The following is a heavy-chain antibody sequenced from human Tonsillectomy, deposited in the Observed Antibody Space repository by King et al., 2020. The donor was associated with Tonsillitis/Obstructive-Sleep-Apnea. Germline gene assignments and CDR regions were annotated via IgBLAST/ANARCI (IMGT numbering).Heavy chain of an antibody. J-gene: IGHJ6*02. V-gene: IGHV5-10-1*03. CDR1: GYSFTNYW. CDR3: ARQDGPLFYYYGLDV. Sequence: VQLVESGAEVKKPGESLRISCKGSGYSFTNYWISWVRQMPGKGLERMGRIDPSDSYTNYSPSFQGHVTISVDKSISTAYLQWSSPKASDTAMYYCARQDGPLFYYYGLDVWGQGTTVTVSS. D-gene: IGHD2-15*01. CDR2: IDPSDSYT.